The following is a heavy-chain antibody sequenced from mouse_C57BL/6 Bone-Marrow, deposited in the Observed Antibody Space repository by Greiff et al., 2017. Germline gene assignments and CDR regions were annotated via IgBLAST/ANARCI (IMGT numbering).Heavy chain of an antibody. Sequence: VQLKQSVAELVRPGASVKLSCTASGFNIKNTYMHWVKQRPEQGLAWIGRIDPANGNTKYAPTFPGKATITADTSSNTAYLQLSSLTSEDTAIYYCAVPGGTVVAHWYFDVWGTGTTVTVAS. CDR2: IDPANGNT. D-gene: IGHD1-1*01. CDR1: GFNIKNTY. V-gene: IGHV14-3*01. CDR3: AVPGGTVVAHWYFDV. J-gene: IGHJ1*03.